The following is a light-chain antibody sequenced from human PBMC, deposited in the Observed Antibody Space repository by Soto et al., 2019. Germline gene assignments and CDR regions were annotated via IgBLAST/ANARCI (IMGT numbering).Light chain of an antibody. J-gene: IGKJ4*01. V-gene: IGKV3-20*01. Sequence: EIVLTQSPGTPSLSPGERVNISCRASQRVSGSNVGWYQQKPGQAPSLLIYGASKRTTGVPDRFSGSGSGTDFTLTISRLEPEDFAVYYCHYYGRSPLPFGGGTKVDIK. CDR3: HYYGRSPLP. CDR1: QRVSGSN. CDR2: GAS.